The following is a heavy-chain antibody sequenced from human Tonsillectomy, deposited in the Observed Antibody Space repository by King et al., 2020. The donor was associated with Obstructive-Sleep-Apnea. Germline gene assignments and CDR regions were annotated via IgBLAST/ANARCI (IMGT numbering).Heavy chain of an antibody. Sequence: VQLQQWGAGLLKPSETLSLTCAVYGGSFSDYYWSWIRQPPGKGLEWIGEINHSGCTNYNPSFKSRVTISVDTSKNHFSLRLSSVTAADTAVYYCASLMVTTGDYWGQGTLVTVSS. CDR3: ASLMVTTGDY. CDR1: GGSFSDYY. CDR2: INHSGCT. J-gene: IGHJ4*02. V-gene: IGHV4-34*01. D-gene: IGHD4-17*01.